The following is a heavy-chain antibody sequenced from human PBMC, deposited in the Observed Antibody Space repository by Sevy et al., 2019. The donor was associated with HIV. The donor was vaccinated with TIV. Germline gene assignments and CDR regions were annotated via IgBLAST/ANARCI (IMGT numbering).Heavy chain of an antibody. V-gene: IGHV1-18*01. Sequence: ASVKVSCEASGYTFSTYGINWVRQAPGQGPEWMGWINTFTGDTNYLQKLQDRVTMTKDTSTSTVYMELRSLRSDDTAVYYCARGYCSGGRCYPGGYWGQGTLVTVSS. J-gene: IGHJ4*02. CDR3: ARGYCSGGRCYPGGY. D-gene: IGHD2-15*01. CDR1: GYTFSTYG. CDR2: INTFTGDT.